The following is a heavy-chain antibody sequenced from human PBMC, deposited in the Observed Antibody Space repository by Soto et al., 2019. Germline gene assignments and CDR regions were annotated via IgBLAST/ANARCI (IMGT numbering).Heavy chain of an antibody. J-gene: IGHJ5*02. CDR3: ARVLGGPYDILTGWWFDP. Sequence: GGSLRLSCAASGFTFSSYWMSWVRQAPGKGLEWVANIKQDGSEKYYVDSVKGRFTISRDNAKNSLYLQMNSLRAEDTAVYYCARVLGGPYDILTGWWFDPWGQGTLVTVSS. CDR1: GFTFSSYW. V-gene: IGHV3-7*01. CDR2: IKQDGSEK. D-gene: IGHD3-9*01.